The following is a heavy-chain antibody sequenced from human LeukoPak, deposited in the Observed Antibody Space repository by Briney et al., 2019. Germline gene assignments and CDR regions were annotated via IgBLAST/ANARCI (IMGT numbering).Heavy chain of an antibody. J-gene: IGHJ4*02. V-gene: IGHV4-34*01. D-gene: IGHD5-12*01. CDR1: GGSISGYY. CDR3: ARDVGAGGYEY. Sequence: PSETLSLTCAVYGGSISGYYWSWIRQPPGKGLEWIGEINYSGSINYNPSLESRVTISVDTSKNQFSLKLSSVTAADTAVYYCARDVGAGGYEYWGQGTPVTVSS. CDR2: INYSGSI.